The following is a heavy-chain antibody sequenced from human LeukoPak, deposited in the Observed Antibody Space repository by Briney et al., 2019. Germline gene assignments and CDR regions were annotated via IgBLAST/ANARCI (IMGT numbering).Heavy chain of an antibody. CDR2: INSDGSST. CDR1: GFTFSSYW. CDR3: SRGMSSSSWTRDY. Sequence: GGSLRLSCAASGFTFSSYWMHWVRQAPGKGLVWVSRINSDGSSTNYADSVKGRFTISRDNAKNTLYLEMSSLRAEDTAVYYCSRGMSSSSWTRDYWGQGTLITVSS. J-gene: IGHJ4*02. V-gene: IGHV3-74*01. D-gene: IGHD6-13*01.